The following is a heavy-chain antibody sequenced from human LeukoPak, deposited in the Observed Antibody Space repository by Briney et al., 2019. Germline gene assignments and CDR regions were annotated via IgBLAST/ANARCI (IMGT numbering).Heavy chain of an antibody. CDR2: NYTSGST. Sequence: PSETLSLTCTVSGGSISNYYWSWLRQPAGKGLEGIGRNYTSGSTNYNPSLKSRVTMSVDTSKNQFSLKLSSVTAADTAVYYCARRPRGILYYYYMDVWGKGTTVTVSS. J-gene: IGHJ6*03. CDR1: GGSISNYY. V-gene: IGHV4-4*07. D-gene: IGHD1-26*01. CDR3: ARRPRGILYYYYMDV.